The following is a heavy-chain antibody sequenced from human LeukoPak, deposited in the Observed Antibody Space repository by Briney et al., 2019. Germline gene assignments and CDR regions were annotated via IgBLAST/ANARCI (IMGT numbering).Heavy chain of an antibody. V-gene: IGHV4-34*01. Sequence: SETLSLTCAVYGGSFSGYYWSWIRQPPGKGLEWIGEINHSGSTNYNPSLKSRVTIPVDTSKNQFSLKLSSVTAADTAVYYCARGLIGMDVWGQGTTVTVSS. J-gene: IGHJ6*02. CDR3: ARGLIGMDV. CDR1: GGSFSGYY. CDR2: INHSGST. D-gene: IGHD3-22*01.